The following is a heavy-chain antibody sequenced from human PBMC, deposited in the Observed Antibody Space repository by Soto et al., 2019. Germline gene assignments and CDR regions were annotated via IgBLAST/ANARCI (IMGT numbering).Heavy chain of an antibody. Sequence: GASVKVSCKAFGYTFTGYYIHWVRQAPGQGLEWMGWINPKSGATRYAQKFQGRVIMTRDTSISTVYMEVISLRSDDSAVYYCAQDGLYHVDIPGWMDPCGQGTSVTVYS. CDR2: INPKSGAT. CDR1: GYTFTGYY. CDR3: AQDGLYHVDIPGWMDP. V-gene: IGHV1-2*02. J-gene: IGHJ5*02. D-gene: IGHD2-15*01.